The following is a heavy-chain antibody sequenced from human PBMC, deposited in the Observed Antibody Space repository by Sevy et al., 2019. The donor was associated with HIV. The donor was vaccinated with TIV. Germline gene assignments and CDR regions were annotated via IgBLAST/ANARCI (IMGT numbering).Heavy chain of an antibody. V-gene: IGHV4-39*01. CDR2: IYYSGST. CDR1: GGSISSSSYY. CDR3: ARPNDFWSGYYTYNWFDP. D-gene: IGHD3-3*01. Sequence: SETLSLTCTVSGGSISSSSYYWGWIRQPPGKGLEWIGSIYYSGSTYYNPSPKSRVTISVDTSKNQFSLKLSSVTAADTAVYYCARPNDFWSGYYTYNWFDPWGQGTLVTVSS. J-gene: IGHJ5*02.